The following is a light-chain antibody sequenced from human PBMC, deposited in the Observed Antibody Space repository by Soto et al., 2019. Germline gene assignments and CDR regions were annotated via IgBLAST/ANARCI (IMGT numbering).Light chain of an antibody. CDR3: QSYDSSSHV. V-gene: IGLV6-57*04. Sequence: NFMLTQPHSVSESPGKTVTISCTRSSGSIASYYVQWYQQRPGSAPTTVIYEDKQRPSGVPDRFSGSIDSSSNSASLTISGLKTEDEADYYCQSYDSSSHVFGTGTEVTVL. CDR2: EDK. J-gene: IGLJ1*01. CDR1: SGSIASYY.